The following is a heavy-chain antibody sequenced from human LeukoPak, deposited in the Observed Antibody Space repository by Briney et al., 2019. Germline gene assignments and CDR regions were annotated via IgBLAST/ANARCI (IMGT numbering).Heavy chain of an antibody. D-gene: IGHD6-19*01. CDR1: GFTFSNFW. Sequence: GGSLRLSCAASGFTFSNFWMSWVRQAPGKGLEWVANIKQDGSEKYYVDSVKGRFTTSRDNAKNSLYLQMDSLRAEDTAVYYCATDTAGFDYWGQGTLVTVSS. CDR3: ATDTAGFDY. V-gene: IGHV3-7*01. CDR2: IKQDGSEK. J-gene: IGHJ4*02.